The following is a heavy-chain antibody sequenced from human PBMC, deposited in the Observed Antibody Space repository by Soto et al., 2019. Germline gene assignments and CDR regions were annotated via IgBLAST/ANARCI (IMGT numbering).Heavy chain of an antibody. V-gene: IGHV4-34*01. Sequence: SETLSLTCAVYGGSFSGYYWSWIRQPPGKGLEWIGEINHSGSTNYNPSLKSRVTISVDTSKNQFSLKLSSVTAADTAVYYCARDASSGWYRSYYYYGMDVWGQGTMVTVSS. CDR3: ARDASSGWYRSYYYYGMDV. CDR2: INHSGST. D-gene: IGHD6-19*01. CDR1: GGSFSGYY. J-gene: IGHJ6*02.